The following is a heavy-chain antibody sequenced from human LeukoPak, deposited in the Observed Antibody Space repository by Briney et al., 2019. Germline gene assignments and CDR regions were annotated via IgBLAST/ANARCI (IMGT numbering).Heavy chain of an antibody. D-gene: IGHD1-26*01. CDR3: ARVGLLPFAFDI. Sequence: GGSLRLSCAASGFTFSSYAMSWVRQAPGKGLEWVANIKQDGSEKYYVDSVKGRFTISRDNAKNSLYLQMNSLRAEDTAVYYCARVGLLPFAFDIWGQGTMVTVSS. CDR2: IKQDGSEK. V-gene: IGHV3-7*01. J-gene: IGHJ3*02. CDR1: GFTFSSYA.